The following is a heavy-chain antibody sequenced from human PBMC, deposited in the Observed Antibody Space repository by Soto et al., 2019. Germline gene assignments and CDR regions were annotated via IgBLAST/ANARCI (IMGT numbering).Heavy chain of an antibody. V-gene: IGHV3-30-3*01. CDR3: ASSSSWLDY. J-gene: IGHJ4*02. Sequence: ESGGGVVQPGRSLRLSCAASGFTFSSYAMHWVRQAPGKGLEWVAVISYDGSNKYYADSVKGRFTISRDNSKNTLYLQMNSLRAEDTAVYYCASSSSWLDYWGQGTLVTVSS. CDR1: GFTFSSYA. CDR2: ISYDGSNK. D-gene: IGHD6-13*01.